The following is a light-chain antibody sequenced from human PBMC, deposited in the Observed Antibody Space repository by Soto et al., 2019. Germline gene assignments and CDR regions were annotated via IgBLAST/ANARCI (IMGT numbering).Light chain of an antibody. Sequence: EILLTQSPGTLSLSPGEGATLPCRASQSVSSSYFAWYQPRPGKAPRLLIYGGSSTATGIPVRFSGGGSETDFTLPITRLEPEDSAVYYCQQYSSSRTFGQGTKVDIK. CDR3: QQYSSSRT. CDR2: GGS. CDR1: QSVSSSY. J-gene: IGKJ1*01. V-gene: IGKV3-20*01.